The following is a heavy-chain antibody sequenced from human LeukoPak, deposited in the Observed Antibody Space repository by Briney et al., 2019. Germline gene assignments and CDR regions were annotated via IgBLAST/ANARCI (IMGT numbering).Heavy chain of an antibody. D-gene: IGHD6-19*01. Sequence: GGSLRLSCAASGFTFSSYGMHWVRQAPGKGLEWVAVISYDGSNKYYADSVKGRFTISRDNSKNTPYLQMNSLRAEDTAVYYCAKDAGVKRFPHPQRYPGIAVAGTACEYWGQGTLVTVSS. V-gene: IGHV3-30*18. CDR2: ISYDGSNK. CDR1: GFTFSSYG. CDR3: AKDAGVKRFPHPQRYPGIAVAGTACEY. J-gene: IGHJ4*02.